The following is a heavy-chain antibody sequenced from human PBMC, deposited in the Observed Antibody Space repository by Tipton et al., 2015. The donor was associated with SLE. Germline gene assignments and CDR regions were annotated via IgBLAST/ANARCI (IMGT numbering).Heavy chain of an antibody. CDR2: INHSGST. J-gene: IGHJ3*02. V-gene: IGHV4-34*01. Sequence: TLSLTCAVYGGSFSGYYWSWIRQPPGKGLEWIGEINHSGSTYYNPSLKSRVTISVDTSKNQFSLKLSSVTAADTAVYYCARGRGWDAFDIWGQGTMVTVSS. CDR3: ARGRGWDAFDI. CDR1: GGSFSGYY. D-gene: IGHD3-10*01.